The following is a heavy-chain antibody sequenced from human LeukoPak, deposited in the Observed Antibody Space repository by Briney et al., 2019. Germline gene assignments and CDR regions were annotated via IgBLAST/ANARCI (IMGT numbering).Heavy chain of an antibody. CDR3: ARAGYSGYGDY. D-gene: IGHD5-12*01. CDR1: GFTFSSYS. CDR2: ISGSNSYI. Sequence: GGSLRLSCAASGFTFSSYSMNWVRQAPGKGLEWVSSISGSNSYIYYADSVKGRFTISRDNAKNSLYLQMNSLRAEDTAVYYCARAGYSGYGDYWGQGTLVTVSS. V-gene: IGHV3-21*01. J-gene: IGHJ4*02.